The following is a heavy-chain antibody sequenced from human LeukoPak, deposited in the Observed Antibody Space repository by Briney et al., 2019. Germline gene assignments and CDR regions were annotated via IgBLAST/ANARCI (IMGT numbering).Heavy chain of an antibody. Sequence: ASVKVSCKASGYTFTSYDINWVRQATGQGLEWMGWMNPNSGNTGYAQKFQGRVTMTRNTSISTAYMELNGLTSDDTAVYYCARGAGRDFWSGYCATWEQGTLVTVSS. CDR2: MNPNSGNT. CDR1: GYTFTSYD. CDR3: ARGAGRDFWSGYCAT. D-gene: IGHD3-3*01. J-gene: IGHJ5*02. V-gene: IGHV1-8*01.